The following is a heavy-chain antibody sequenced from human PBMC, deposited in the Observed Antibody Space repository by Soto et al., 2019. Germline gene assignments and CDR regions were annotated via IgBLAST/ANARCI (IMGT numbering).Heavy chain of an antibody. CDR1: GFTFSSYA. Sequence: QVQLVESGGGVVQPGRSLRLSCAASGFTFSSYAMHWVRQAPGKGLEWVAVISYDGSNKYYADSVKGRFTISRDNSKNTLYLQMNSLRAEDTAVYYCARDAGSNGQLDYWGQGTLVTVSS. V-gene: IGHV3-30-3*01. CDR2: ISYDGSNK. D-gene: IGHD2-8*01. J-gene: IGHJ4*02. CDR3: ARDAGSNGQLDY.